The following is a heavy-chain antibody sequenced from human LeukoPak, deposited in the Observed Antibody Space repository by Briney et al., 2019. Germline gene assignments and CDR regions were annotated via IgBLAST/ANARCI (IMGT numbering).Heavy chain of an antibody. D-gene: IGHD1-7*01. CDR3: AGVPGTTNYYYYYGMDV. CDR1: GFTFSSYS. CDR2: ISSSSSYI. V-gene: IGHV3-21*01. Sequence: GGSLRLSCAASGFTFSSYSMNWVRQAPGKGLEWVSSISSSSSYIYYADSVKGRFTISRDNAKNSLYLQMNSLRAEDTAVYYCAGVPGTTNYYYYYGMDVWGQGTTVTVSS. J-gene: IGHJ6*02.